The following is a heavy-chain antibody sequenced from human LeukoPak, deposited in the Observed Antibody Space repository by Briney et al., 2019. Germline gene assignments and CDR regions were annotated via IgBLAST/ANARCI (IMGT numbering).Heavy chain of an antibody. D-gene: IGHD2-15*01. J-gene: IGHJ4*02. Sequence: GESLRLSCAASGFTFTTYAMSWVRQAPGKGLEWVSSIGSSTYYADSVKGRFTISRDDSKNTLYLQMNSLRSEDTAVYYCARDRTYCSAGSCPQLDYWGQGTLVTVSS. V-gene: IGHV3-23*01. CDR2: IGSST. CDR3: ARDRTYCSAGSCPQLDY. CDR1: GFTFTTYA.